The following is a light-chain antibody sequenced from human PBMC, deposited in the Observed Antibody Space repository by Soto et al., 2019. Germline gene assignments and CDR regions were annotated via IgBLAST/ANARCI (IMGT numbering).Light chain of an antibody. V-gene: IGKV3D-15*01. CDR2: DAS. Sequence: EIVMTQSPATLSVSPGERATVSCRASQSVGSTLAWYQQTAGQAPRLLIYDASKGATGIPARFSGSGSGTDFTLSISTLEPEDAAVYYCHHYGTSLSYSFGQGTKVHI. J-gene: IGKJ2*03. CDR1: QSVGST. CDR3: HHYGTSLSYS.